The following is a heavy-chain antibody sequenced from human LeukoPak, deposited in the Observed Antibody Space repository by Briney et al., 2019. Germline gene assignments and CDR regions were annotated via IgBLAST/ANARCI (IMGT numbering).Heavy chain of an antibody. CDR2: FSGSGGST. Sequence: GGSLRLSCAASGFTFSSYAMSWVRQAPGKWLEWVSAFSGSGGSTYYADSVKGRFPISRDNSRDTLYLQMNSLRAEDTAVYYCAKGYYDYVWGSYYFDYWGQGTLVTVSS. J-gene: IGHJ4*02. CDR1: GFTFSSYA. V-gene: IGHV3-23*01. CDR3: AKGYYDYVWGSYYFDY. D-gene: IGHD3-16*01.